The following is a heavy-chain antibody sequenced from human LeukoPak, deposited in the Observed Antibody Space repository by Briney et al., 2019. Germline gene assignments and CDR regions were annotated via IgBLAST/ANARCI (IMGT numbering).Heavy chain of an antibody. CDR3: ASPRLAAAGTGAFGI. J-gene: IGHJ3*02. V-gene: IGHV5-51*01. D-gene: IGHD6-13*01. CDR2: IYPGDSDT. Sequence: GESLKISCRGSGYSFTTYWIGWVRQMPGKGLEWMGIIYPGDSDTRYSPSFQGQVTISADKSISTAYLQWSSLKASDTAMYYCASPRLAAAGTGAFGIWGQGTMVTVSS. CDR1: GYSFTTYW.